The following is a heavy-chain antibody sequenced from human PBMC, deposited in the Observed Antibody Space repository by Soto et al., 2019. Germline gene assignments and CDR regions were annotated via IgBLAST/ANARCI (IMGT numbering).Heavy chain of an antibody. J-gene: IGHJ5*02. CDR3: ARYRYSSSWYAGYNWFDP. V-gene: IGHV1-3*01. CDR1: GYTFTSYA. Sequence: ASVQVSCKASGYTFTSYAMHWVRQAPGQRREWMGWINAGNGNTKYSQKFQGRVTITRDTSASTAYMELSSLRSEDTAVYYCARYRYSSSWYAGYNWFDPWGQGTLVTVSS. D-gene: IGHD6-13*01. CDR2: INAGNGNT.